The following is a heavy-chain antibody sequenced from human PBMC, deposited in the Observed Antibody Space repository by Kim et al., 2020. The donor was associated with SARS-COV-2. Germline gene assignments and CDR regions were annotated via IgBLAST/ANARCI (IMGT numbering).Heavy chain of an antibody. J-gene: IGHJ4*02. CDR3: AKAPASKAVTTNYFDY. D-gene: IGHD4-17*01. V-gene: IGHV3-9*01. Sequence: GGSLRLSCAAAGFTFDDYAMHWVRQAPGKGLEWVSGISWNSGSIGYADSVKGRFTISRDNAKNSLYLQMNSLRAEDTALYYCAKAPASKAVTTNYFDYWGQGTLVTVSS. CDR1: GFTFDDYA. CDR2: ISWNSGSI.